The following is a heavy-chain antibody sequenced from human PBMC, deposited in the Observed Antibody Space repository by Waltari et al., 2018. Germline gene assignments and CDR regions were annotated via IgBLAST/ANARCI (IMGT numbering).Heavy chain of an antibody. CDR1: GFTFSSYW. Sequence: EVHLVESGGGLVQPGGSLRLSCAASGFTFSSYWMHWVRQAPGKGLVWVSRIKSDGSSTNYADSVKGRFTISRDNAKNTLYLQMNSLRAEDTAVYYGARGSVLERPLDYWGQGTLVTVSS. V-gene: IGHV3-74*01. D-gene: IGHD1-1*01. J-gene: IGHJ4*02. CDR3: ARGSVLERPLDY. CDR2: IKSDGSST.